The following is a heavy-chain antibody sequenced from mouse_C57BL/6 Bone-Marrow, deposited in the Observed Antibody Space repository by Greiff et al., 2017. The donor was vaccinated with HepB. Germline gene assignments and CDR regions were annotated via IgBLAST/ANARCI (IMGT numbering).Heavy chain of an antibody. CDR3: ARMIYYDYEAY. CDR1: GFSLTSYG. D-gene: IGHD2-4*01. Sequence: QVQLQQSGPGLVQPSQSLSITCTVSGFSLTSYGVHWVRQSPGKGLEWLGVIWSGGSTDYNAAFISRLSISKDNSKSQVFFKMNSLQADDTAIYYCARMIYYDYEAYWGQGTLVTVSA. J-gene: IGHJ3*01. CDR2: IWSGGST. V-gene: IGHV2-2*01.